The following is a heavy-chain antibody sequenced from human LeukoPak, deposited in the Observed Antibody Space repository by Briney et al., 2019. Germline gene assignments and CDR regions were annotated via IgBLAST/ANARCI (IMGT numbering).Heavy chain of an antibody. CDR2: INHSGST. Sequence: ETLSLTCAVYGGSFSGYYWSWIRQPPGKGLEWIGEINHSGSTNYNPSLTSRVTISVDTSKNQFSLKLSSVTAADTAVYYCARGRTTMVRGVLRALVDYWGQGTLVTVSS. CDR1: GGSFSGYY. J-gene: IGHJ4*02. V-gene: IGHV4-34*01. D-gene: IGHD3-10*01. CDR3: ARGRTTMVRGVLRALVDY.